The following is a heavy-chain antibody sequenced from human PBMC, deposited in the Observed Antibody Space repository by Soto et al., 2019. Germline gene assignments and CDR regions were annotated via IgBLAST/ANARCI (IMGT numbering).Heavy chain of an antibody. D-gene: IGHD1-26*01. J-gene: IGHJ4*02. V-gene: IGHV3-23*01. Sequence: EGSLRLSCAASGFTFSSYAISWVRQAPGKGLEWVSITTGNGATTYYADSVKGRFTISRDNSKNTLYLQMNSLRADDKDENYWAKVLGATPGGPIFDFGGQETRVPV. CDR2: TTGNGATT. CDR3: AKVLGATPGGPIFDF. CDR1: GFTFSSYA.